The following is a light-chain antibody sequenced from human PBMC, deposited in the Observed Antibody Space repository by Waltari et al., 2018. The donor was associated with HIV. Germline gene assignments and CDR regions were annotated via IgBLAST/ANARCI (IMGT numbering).Light chain of an antibody. Sequence: QSALTQPASVSGSPGQSITISCTGTRSDVGGYNYVSCYQQHQGKAPKLMIYDVSNRPSGVSNRFSGSKSGNTASLTISGLQAEDEADYYCSSYTSSSTFYVVFGGGTKLTVL. CDR1: RSDVGGYNY. CDR2: DVS. CDR3: SSYTSSSTFYVV. V-gene: IGLV2-14*01. J-gene: IGLJ2*01.